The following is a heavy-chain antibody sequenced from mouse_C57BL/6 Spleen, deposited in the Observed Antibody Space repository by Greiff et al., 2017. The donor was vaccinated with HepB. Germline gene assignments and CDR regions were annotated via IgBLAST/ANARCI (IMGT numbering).Heavy chain of an antibody. CDR3: ARGKIYYDYGRGFAY. CDR1: GFTFSDYG. J-gene: IGHJ3*01. Sequence: EVQWVESGGGLVKPGGSLKLSCAASGFTFSDYGMHWVRQAPEKGLEWVAYISSGSSTIYYADTVKGRFTISRDNAKNTLFLQMTSLRSEDTAMYYCARGKIYYDYGRGFAYWGQGTLVTVSA. V-gene: IGHV5-17*01. D-gene: IGHD2-4*01. CDR2: ISSGSSTI.